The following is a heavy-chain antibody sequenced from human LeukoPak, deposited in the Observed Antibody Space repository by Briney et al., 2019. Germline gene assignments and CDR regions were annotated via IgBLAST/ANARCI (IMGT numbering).Heavy chain of an antibody. J-gene: IGHJ4*02. CDR2: ISGSGGST. Sequence: GGSLRLSCAASGFTFSSYAMHWVRQAPGKGLEWVSAISGSGGSTYYAGSVKGRFTISRDNSKNTLYLQMNSLRAEDTAVYYCAKDENYGGNLYYFDYWGQGTLVTVSS. CDR3: AKDENYGGNLYYFDY. V-gene: IGHV3-23*01. CDR1: GFTFSSYA. D-gene: IGHD4-23*01.